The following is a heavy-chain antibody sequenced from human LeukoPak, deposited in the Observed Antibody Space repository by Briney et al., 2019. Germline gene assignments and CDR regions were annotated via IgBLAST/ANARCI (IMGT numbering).Heavy chain of an antibody. CDR1: GYTFTGHY. CDR2: INPNTGGT. J-gene: IGHJ5*02. Sequence: ASVKVSCKASGYTFTGHYMHWVRQAPGQGLEWMGWINPNTGGTNYAQRFQGRVTMTRDTSINTAYMELSRLTSDDTAVYFCARDGKWNYHDFDPWGQGTLVTVSS. D-gene: IGHD1-7*01. CDR3: ARDGKWNYHDFDP. V-gene: IGHV1-2*02.